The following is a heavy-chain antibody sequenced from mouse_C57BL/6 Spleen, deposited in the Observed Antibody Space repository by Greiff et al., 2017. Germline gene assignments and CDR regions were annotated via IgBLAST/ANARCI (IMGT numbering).Heavy chain of an antibody. CDR1: GFSLTSYG. Sequence: VQLQQSGPGLVQPSPSLSITCTVSGFSLTSYGVHWVRQSPGQGLEWLGVIWSCGSTNYNTAYIARLSISKEYSKGQVFYIMNSLQADDTAVDYCARKDDYDGRYAMDYWGQGTSVTVSS. D-gene: IGHD2-4*01. CDR3: ARKDDYDGRYAMDY. CDR2: IWSCGST. J-gene: IGHJ4*01. V-gene: IGHV2-2*01.